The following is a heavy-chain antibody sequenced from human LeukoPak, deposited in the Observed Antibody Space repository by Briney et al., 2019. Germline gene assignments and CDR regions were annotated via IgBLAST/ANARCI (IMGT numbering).Heavy chain of an antibody. CDR2: IIPILGIA. V-gene: IGHV1-69*04. CDR3: ARAQYYYDSSGYLDY. CDR1: GGTFSSYA. Sequence: ASVKVSCKASGGTFSSYAISWVRQAPGQGLEWMGRIIPILGIANYAQKFQGRVTITADKSTSTAYMELSSLRSEDTAVYYRARAQYYYDSSGYLDYWGQGTLVTVSS. D-gene: IGHD3-22*01. J-gene: IGHJ4*02.